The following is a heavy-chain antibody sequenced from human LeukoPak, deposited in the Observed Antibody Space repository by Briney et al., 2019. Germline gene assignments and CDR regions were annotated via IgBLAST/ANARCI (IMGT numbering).Heavy chain of an antibody. V-gene: IGHV1-24*01. CDR2: FDPEDGET. J-gene: IGHJ4*02. D-gene: IGHD3-10*01. Sequence: ASVKVSCKVSGYTLTELSMHWVRQAPGKGLEWMGGFDPEDGETTYAQKFQGRVTMTEDTSTDTAYMELSSLRSEDTAVYYCATFRFGELPYASFDYWGQGTLVTVSS. CDR1: GYTLTELS. CDR3: ATFRFGELPYASFDY.